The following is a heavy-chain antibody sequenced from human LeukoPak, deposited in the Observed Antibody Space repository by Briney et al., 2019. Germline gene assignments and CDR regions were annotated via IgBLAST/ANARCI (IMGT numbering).Heavy chain of an antibody. CDR3: ARGFYYYGSGSYSHFDY. Sequence: GASVKVSCKASGYTFTSYGISWVRQAPGQGLEWMGGIIPILGTANYAQKFQGRVTITADESTSTAYMELSSLRSEGTAVYYCARGFYYYGSGSYSHFDYWGQGTLVTVSS. CDR2: IIPILGTA. V-gene: IGHV1-69*13. D-gene: IGHD3-10*01. J-gene: IGHJ4*02. CDR1: GYTFTSYG.